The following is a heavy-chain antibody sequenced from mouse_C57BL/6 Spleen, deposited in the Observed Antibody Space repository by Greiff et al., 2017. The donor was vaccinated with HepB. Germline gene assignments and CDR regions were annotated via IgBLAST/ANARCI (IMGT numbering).Heavy chain of an antibody. D-gene: IGHD1-1*01. CDR1: GYAFSSSW. Sequence: VKLQESGPELVKPGASVKISCKASGYAFSSSWMNWVKQRPGKGLEWIGRIYPGDGDTNYNGKFKGKATLTADKSSSTAYMQLSSLTSEDSAVYFCARYPPNIGDGSSYYAMDYWGQGTSVTVSS. J-gene: IGHJ4*01. V-gene: IGHV1-82*01. CDR2: IYPGDGDT. CDR3: ARYPPNIGDGSSYYAMDY.